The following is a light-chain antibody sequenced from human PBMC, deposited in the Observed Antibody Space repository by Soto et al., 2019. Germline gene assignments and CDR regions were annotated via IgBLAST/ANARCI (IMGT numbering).Light chain of an antibody. Sequence: EILITQFPATLSGTPGEGGTLSCRASQSVGKKLAWYQQKPGQAPRLIIYAASTRATDFPARFSGSGSGTEFTLTISSLQSEDFAFYYCQQYNNWHPWTFGQGTKVDIK. CDR3: QQYNNWHPWT. V-gene: IGKV3-15*01. J-gene: IGKJ1*01. CDR1: QSVGKK. CDR2: AAS.